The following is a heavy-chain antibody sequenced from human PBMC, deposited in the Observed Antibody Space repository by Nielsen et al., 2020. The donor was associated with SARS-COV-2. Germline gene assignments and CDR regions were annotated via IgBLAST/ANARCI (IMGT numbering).Heavy chain of an antibody. CDR2: ISWNSGSI. D-gene: IGHD3-9*01. V-gene: IGHV3-9*01. Sequence: GGSLRLSCAASGFTFDDYAMHWVRQAPGKGLEWVSGISWNSGSIGYADSVKGRFTISRDNAKNSLYLQMNSLRAEDTAVYYCAKQENILTGYYLHRYYYYGMDVWGQGTTVTVS. CDR1: GFTFDDYA. J-gene: IGHJ6*02. CDR3: AKQENILTGYYLHRYYYYGMDV.